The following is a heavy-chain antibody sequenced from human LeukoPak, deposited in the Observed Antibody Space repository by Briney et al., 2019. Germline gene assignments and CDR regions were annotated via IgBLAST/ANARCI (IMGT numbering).Heavy chain of an antibody. CDR2: ISSSSSYI. Sequence: GGSLRLSCAASGFTFSSYSMNWVRQAPGKGLEWVSSISSSSSYIYYADSVKGRFTISRDNAKNSLYLQMNSLRAEDTAVYYCARGVRPVAMRNYFDYWGQGTLVTVSS. J-gene: IGHJ4*02. D-gene: IGHD2-2*01. CDR3: ARGVRPVAMRNYFDY. V-gene: IGHV3-21*04. CDR1: GFTFSSYS.